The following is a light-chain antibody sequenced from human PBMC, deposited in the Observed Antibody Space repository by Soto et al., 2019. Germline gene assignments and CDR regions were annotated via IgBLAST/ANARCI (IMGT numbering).Light chain of an antibody. CDR3: QQSTGPPTT. Sequence: DIVMTQSPLSLPVTPGEPASISCRSSQSLLHSNGYNYLDWYLQKPGQSPQLLIYLGSNRASGVPDRFSGSGSGTDFTLTITRLEPEDSAVYFCQQSTGPPTTFGQGTRLEIK. J-gene: IGKJ5*01. V-gene: IGKV2-28*01. CDR1: QSLLHSNGYNY. CDR2: LGS.